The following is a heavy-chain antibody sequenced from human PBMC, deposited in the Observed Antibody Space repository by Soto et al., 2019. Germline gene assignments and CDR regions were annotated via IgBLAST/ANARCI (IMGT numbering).Heavy chain of an antibody. V-gene: IGHV3-23*01. J-gene: IGHJ3*02. D-gene: IGHD6-19*01. CDR1: GFTFSSYA. CDR2: ISGSGGST. CDR3: AKEIAVAGDEIYNAFDI. Sequence: GGSLRLSCAASGFTFSSYAMSWVRQAPGKGLEWVSAISGSGGSTYYADSVKGRFTISRDNSKNTLYLQMNSLRAEDTAVYYCAKEIAVAGDEIYNAFDIWGQGTVVTVSS.